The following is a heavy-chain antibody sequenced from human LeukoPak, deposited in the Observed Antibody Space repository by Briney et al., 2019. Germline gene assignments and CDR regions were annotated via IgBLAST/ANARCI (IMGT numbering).Heavy chain of an antibody. Sequence: GGSLRLSCAVSGFIGNDWMSWVRQAPGKGLEWVGRIKSKNDGGTIDYAAPVKGRFTTSRDDSKNTLFLQMNSLKIEDTAVYYCTTDRFDWGQGTLVTVSS. V-gene: IGHV3-15*01. J-gene: IGHJ4*02. CDR2: IKSKNDGGTI. CDR3: TTDRFD. CDR1: GFIGNDW.